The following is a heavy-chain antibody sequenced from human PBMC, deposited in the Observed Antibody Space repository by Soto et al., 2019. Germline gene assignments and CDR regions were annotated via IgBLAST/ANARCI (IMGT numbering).Heavy chain of an antibody. Sequence: SGPTLVNPTQTLTLTCTFSGFSLRTTGMRVSWIRQPPGKALEWLARIDWDDDKFYSTPLKTRLTISKDTSENQVVLTMTNMDPVDTATYYCARTAGYYRGRHFDFWGQGTLVTV. CDR2: IDWDDDK. D-gene: IGHD3-10*01. CDR3: ARTAGYYRGRHFDF. CDR1: GFSLRTTGMR. V-gene: IGHV2-70*04. J-gene: IGHJ4*02.